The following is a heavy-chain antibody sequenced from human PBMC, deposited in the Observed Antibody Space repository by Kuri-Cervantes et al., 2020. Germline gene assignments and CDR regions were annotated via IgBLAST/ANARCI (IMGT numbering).Heavy chain of an antibody. V-gene: IGHV1-2*02. J-gene: IGHJ4*02. CDR3: ARTRTSVAGTSDYFDD. CDR1: GYTFTGYY. CDR2: INPNSGGT. Sequence: ASVKVSCKASGYTFTGYYMNWVRQAPGQGLEWMGWINPNSGGTNYAQKFQGRVTMTRDTSISTAYMELSRLRSDDTAVYYCARTRTSVAGTSDYFDDWGQGTLVTVSS. D-gene: IGHD6-19*01.